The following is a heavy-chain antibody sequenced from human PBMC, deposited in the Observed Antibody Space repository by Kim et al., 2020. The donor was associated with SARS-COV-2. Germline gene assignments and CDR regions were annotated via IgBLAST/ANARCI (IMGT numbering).Heavy chain of an antibody. CDR3: TTVISYYDILTGYYNMHAFDI. D-gene: IGHD3-9*01. Sequence: GGSLRLSCAASGFTFSNAWMSWVRQAPGKGLEWVGRIKSKTDGGTTDYAAPVKGRFTISRDDSKNTLYLQMNSLKTEDTAVYYCTTVISYYDILTGYYNMHAFDIWGQGTMVTVSS. CDR2: IKSKTDGGTT. CDR1: GFTFSNAW. J-gene: IGHJ3*02. V-gene: IGHV3-15*01.